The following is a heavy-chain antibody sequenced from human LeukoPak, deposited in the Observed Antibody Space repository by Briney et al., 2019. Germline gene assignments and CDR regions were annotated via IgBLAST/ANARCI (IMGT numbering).Heavy chain of an antibody. D-gene: IGHD6-19*01. CDR1: GGSISSYY. Sequence: SETLSLTCTVSGGSISSYYWSWIRQPPGKGLEWIGEINHSGSTNYNPSLKSRVTISVDTSKNQFSLKLSSVTAADTAVYYCARIGPYSSGFDPWGQGTLVTVSS. V-gene: IGHV4-34*01. CDR3: ARIGPYSSGFDP. J-gene: IGHJ5*02. CDR2: INHSGST.